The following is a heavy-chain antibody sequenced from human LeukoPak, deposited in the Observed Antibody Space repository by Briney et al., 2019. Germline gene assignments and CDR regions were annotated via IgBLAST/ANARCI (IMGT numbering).Heavy chain of an antibody. J-gene: IGHJ4*02. CDR1: GDSISSYY. CDR3: ARRYSSWSSFDY. D-gene: IGHD6-13*01. CDR2: IYTSGRT. V-gene: IGHV4-4*07. Sequence: SETLSLTCTVSGDSISSYYWNWIRQPAGKGLEWIGRIYTSGRTNYNPSLKSRVTISIDTSKNQFSLKLTSVTAADTAVYYCARRYSSWSSFDYWGQGTLVTVSS.